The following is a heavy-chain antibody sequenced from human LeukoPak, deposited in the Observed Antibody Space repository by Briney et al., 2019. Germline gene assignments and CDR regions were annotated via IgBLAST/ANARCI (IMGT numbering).Heavy chain of an antibody. J-gene: IGHJ3*02. Sequence: GGSLRLSCAASGFTFSSYWMYWVRQAPGKGLVWVSRINSDARNTNYAESVQGRFTISRDNAKNTLYLPMNSLRVEDTAVYYCASGIGVGDSFDIWGQGTMVTVSS. CDR2: INSDARNT. D-gene: IGHD3-3*01. CDR3: ASGIGVGDSFDI. V-gene: IGHV3-74*01. CDR1: GFTFSSYW.